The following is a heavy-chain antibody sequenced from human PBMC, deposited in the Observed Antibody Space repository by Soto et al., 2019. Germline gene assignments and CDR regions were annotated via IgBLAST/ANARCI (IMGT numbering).Heavy chain of an antibody. CDR2: IDPSDSYT. J-gene: IGHJ5*02. V-gene: IGHV5-10-1*01. D-gene: IGHD6-6*01. CDR3: ARQRGIAARWVFWFDP. CDR1: GYSFTSYW. Sequence: GESLKISCKGFGYSFTSYWISWVRQMPGKSLEWMGRIDPSDSYTNYSPSFQGHVTISADKSISTAYLQWSSLKASDTAMYYCARQRGIAARWVFWFDPWGQGTLVTVSS.